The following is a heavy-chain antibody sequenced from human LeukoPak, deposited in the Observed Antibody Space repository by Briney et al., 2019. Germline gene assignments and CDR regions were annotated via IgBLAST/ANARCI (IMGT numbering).Heavy chain of an antibody. CDR3: ARGEYSSSPIDY. V-gene: IGHV4-34*01. J-gene: IGHJ4*02. D-gene: IGHD6-6*01. Sequence: SETLSLTCAVYGGSFSGYYWSWIRQPPGKGLEWIGEINHSGSTNYNPSLKSRVTISVDTSKNQFSLKLSSATAADTAVYYCARGEYSSSPIDYWGQGTLVTVSS. CDR1: GGSFSGYY. CDR2: INHSGST.